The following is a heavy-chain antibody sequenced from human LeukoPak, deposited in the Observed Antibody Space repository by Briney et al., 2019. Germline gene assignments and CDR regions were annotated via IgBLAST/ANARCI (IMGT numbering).Heavy chain of an antibody. V-gene: IGHV3-21*01. J-gene: IGHJ4*02. CDR3: ARLGGITGTRGFDY. Sequence: GGSLRLSCAASGFTFSSYSMNWVRQAPGKGLEWVSSISSSSSYIYYADSVKGRFTISRDNAKNSLYLQMNSLRAEDTAEYYCARLGGITGTRGFDYWGQGTLVTVSS. CDR1: GFTFSSYS. CDR2: ISSSSSYI. D-gene: IGHD1-7*01.